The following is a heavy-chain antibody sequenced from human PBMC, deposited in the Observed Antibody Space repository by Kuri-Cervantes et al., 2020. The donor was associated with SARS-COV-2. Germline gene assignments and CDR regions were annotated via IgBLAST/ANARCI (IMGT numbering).Heavy chain of an antibody. D-gene: IGHD1-20*01. CDR2: IYYSGST. V-gene: IGHV4-39*01. CDR1: GGSISSSSYY. Sequence: ESLKISCTVSGGSISSSSYYWGWIRQPPGKGLEWIGSIYYSGSTYYNPSLKSRVTISVDTSKNQFSLKLSSVTAADTAVYYCARRLYNWNDAGGRRFYYFDSWGQGILVTVSS. CDR3: ARRLYNWNDAGGRRFYYFDS. J-gene: IGHJ4*02.